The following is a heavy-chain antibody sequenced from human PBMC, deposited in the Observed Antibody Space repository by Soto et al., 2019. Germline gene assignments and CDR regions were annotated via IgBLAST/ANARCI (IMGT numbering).Heavy chain of an antibody. J-gene: IGHJ3*02. D-gene: IGHD3-22*01. CDR2: INPNSGGT. CDR3: ASTHSYYYDTSGPDASDI. Sequence: ASVKVSCKASGYTFTGYYMHWVRQAPGQGLERMEWINPNSGGTNYAQQFQGWVTMTRDTSISTAYMELSRLRSDDTAVYYCASTHSYYYDTSGPDASDIGGQGTRVTASS. V-gene: IGHV1-2*04. CDR1: GYTFTGYY.